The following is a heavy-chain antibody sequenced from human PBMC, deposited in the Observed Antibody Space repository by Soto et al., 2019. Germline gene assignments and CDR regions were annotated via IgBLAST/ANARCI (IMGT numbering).Heavy chain of an antibody. CDR2: IWFDGGDK. V-gene: IGHV3-33*01. D-gene: IGHD1-26*01. CDR1: GFSFRSYG. CDR3: ARFYDHSAFPAF. Sequence: QVQLVESGGGVVQPGRSLRLSCAASGFSFRSYGMHWVRQAPGKGPEWVAVIWFDGGDKYYADSVKGRFTISRDNSKNTLDLQMNSLRAEDPAVYHCARFYDHSAFPAFWGQGTLVTVSS. J-gene: IGHJ4*02.